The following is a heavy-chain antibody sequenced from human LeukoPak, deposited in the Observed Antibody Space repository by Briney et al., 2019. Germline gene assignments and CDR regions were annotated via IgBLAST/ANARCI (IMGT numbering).Heavy chain of an antibody. CDR3: ARGHLYDYSSTSYYFDY. CDR2: VYPGDSDT. D-gene: IGHD6-13*01. Sequence: GESLKISCKGSGYSFASYWIGWVREMPGKGLEWMGVVYPGDSDTRYSPSFQGQVTISADKSISTAYLQWSSLKASDTAMYYCARGHLYDYSSTSYYFDYWGQGTLVTVSS. J-gene: IGHJ4*02. V-gene: IGHV5-51*01. CDR1: GYSFASYW.